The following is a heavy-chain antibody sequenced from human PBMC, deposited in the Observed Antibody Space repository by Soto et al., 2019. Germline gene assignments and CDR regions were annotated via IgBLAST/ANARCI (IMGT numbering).Heavy chain of an antibody. Sequence: GASVKVSCKASGYTFTSYDLNWVRQATGQGLEWMGWMNPNSGNTGYAQKFQGRVTMTRNTSISTAYMELSSLRSEDTAVYYCARGKELRYFDWLLWTDAFDIWGQGTMVTVSS. CDR2: MNPNSGNT. CDR3: ARGKELRYFDWLLWTDAFDI. J-gene: IGHJ3*02. D-gene: IGHD3-9*01. V-gene: IGHV1-8*01. CDR1: GYTFTSYD.